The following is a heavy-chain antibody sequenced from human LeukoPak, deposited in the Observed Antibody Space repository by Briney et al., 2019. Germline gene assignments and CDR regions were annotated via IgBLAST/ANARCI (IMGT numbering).Heavy chain of an antibody. J-gene: IGHJ3*02. Sequence: SETLSLTCTVSGGSISSYYWSWIRQPAGKGLEWIGRIYTSGSTNYNPSLKSRVTISVDTSKNQFSLKLSSVTAADTAVYYCARDGYYYDMRGAFDIWGQGTMVTVSS. V-gene: IGHV4-4*07. CDR3: ARDGYYYDMRGAFDI. CDR1: GGSISSYY. D-gene: IGHD3-22*01. CDR2: IYTSGST.